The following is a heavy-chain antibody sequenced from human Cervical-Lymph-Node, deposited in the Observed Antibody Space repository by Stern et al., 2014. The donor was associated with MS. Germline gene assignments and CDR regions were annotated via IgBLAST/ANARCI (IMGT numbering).Heavy chain of an antibody. Sequence: QVQLVQSGPGLLKPSQTLSLTCTVSGGSITSGSYYWSWIRQSAGKGLEWIGRIYPSGSTNYNPSLESRVTISVDTSKTHFSLKLTSLTAADTSVYYCARDGPGASWFDPWGQGTLVTVSS. CDR3: ARDGPGASWFDP. J-gene: IGHJ5*02. CDR1: GGSITSGSYY. V-gene: IGHV4-61*02. CDR2: IYPSGST. D-gene: IGHD7-27*01.